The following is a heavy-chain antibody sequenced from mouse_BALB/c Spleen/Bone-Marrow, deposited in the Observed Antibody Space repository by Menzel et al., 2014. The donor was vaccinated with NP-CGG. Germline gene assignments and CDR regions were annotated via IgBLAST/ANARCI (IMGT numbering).Heavy chain of an antibody. V-gene: IGHV3-8*02. Sequence: EVKLEESGPSLVKPSQTLSLTCSVTGDSITSGYWNWIRKFPGNKLEYMGYISYSGSTYYNPSLKSRISITRDTSKNQYYLQLNSVTTEDTATYYCARYGYDGPWFSYWGQGTLVTVSA. D-gene: IGHD2-2*01. CDR3: ARYGYDGPWFSY. CDR2: ISYSGST. CDR1: GDSITSGY. J-gene: IGHJ3*01.